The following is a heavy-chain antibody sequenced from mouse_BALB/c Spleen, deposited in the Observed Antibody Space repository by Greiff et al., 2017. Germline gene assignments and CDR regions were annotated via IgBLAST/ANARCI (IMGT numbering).Heavy chain of an antibody. D-gene: IGHD1-1*01. V-gene: IGHV3-2*02. CDR3: ARNYGSSYADY. CDR2: ISYSGST. J-gene: IGHJ2*01. Sequence: DVQLQESGPGLVKPSQSLSLTCTVTGYSITSDYAWNWIRQFPGNKLEWMGYISYSGSTSYNPSLKSRISITRDTSKNQFFLQLNSVTTEDTATYYCARNYGSSYADYWGQGTTLTVSS. CDR1: GYSITSDYA.